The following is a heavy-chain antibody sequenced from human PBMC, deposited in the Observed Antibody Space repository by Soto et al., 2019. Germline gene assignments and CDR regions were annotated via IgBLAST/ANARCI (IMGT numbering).Heavy chain of an antibody. CDR1: GVFLNSGDYY. D-gene: IGHD2-2*01. V-gene: IGHV4-30-4*01. CDR3: ARGRRYYINTSCYRASGWFDP. J-gene: IGHJ5*02. CDR2: IYYSGST. Sequence: SEALSPTLSVSGVFLNSGDYYRNLIRQTPGKGLEWFGYIYYSGSTYYSPSLKSRVTISEDTSKNQFSLKLSSLTAADTAVYYCARGRRYYINTSCYRASGWFDPWGQGTLVTVSS.